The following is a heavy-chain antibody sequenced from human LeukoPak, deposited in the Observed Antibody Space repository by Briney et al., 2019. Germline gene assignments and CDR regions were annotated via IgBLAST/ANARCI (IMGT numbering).Heavy chain of an antibody. Sequence: SETLSLTCTVSGGSISSSSYYWSWIRQPPGKGLEWIGEINHSGSTNYNPSLKSRVTISVDTSKNQFSLKLSSVTAADTAVYYCAAYYYDSSGYFTNDYWGQGTLVTVSS. CDR3: AAYYYDSSGYFTNDY. CDR2: INHSGST. D-gene: IGHD3-22*01. CDR1: GGSISSSSYY. V-gene: IGHV4-39*07. J-gene: IGHJ4*02.